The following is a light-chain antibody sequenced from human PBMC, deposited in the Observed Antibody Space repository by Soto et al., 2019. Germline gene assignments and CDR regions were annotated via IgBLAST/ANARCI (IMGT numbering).Light chain of an antibody. Sequence: QSALTQPRSVSGSPGQSVTISCAGSSSDVGGFNSNYVSWYQQHPGKAPQLMIYDVTKRPSGVPDRFSGSKSGNTASLTISGLQADDEADYYCCSYTDTYTRIFGGGTKVTVL. V-gene: IGLV2-11*01. CDR1: SSDVGGFNSNY. J-gene: IGLJ2*01. CDR3: CSYTDTYTRI. CDR2: DVT.